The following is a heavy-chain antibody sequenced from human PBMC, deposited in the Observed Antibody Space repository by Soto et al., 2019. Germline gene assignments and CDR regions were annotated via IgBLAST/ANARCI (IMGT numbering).Heavy chain of an antibody. CDR3: STDSHINMIAVRLDY. CDR2: VKSKTAGGTT. Sequence: EVQLVESGGGLVKPGGSLRLSCTASGFIFSNAWINWVRQAPGKGLEWVGRVKSKTAGGTTDFAAPVKGRFAISRDDSNNIVYMQMNSLRTEDTAVYYCSTDSHINMIAVRLDYWGLGTRGTVSS. CDR1: GFIFSNAW. V-gene: IGHV3-15*07. D-gene: IGHD3-22*01. J-gene: IGHJ4*01.